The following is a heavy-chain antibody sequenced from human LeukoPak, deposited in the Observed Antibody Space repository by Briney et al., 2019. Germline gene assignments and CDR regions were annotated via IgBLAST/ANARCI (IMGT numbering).Heavy chain of an antibody. J-gene: IGHJ6*03. CDR2: INPSGGST. D-gene: IGHD2-2*01. CDR3: ARGCSSTSCYADYYYYMDV. Sequence: VASVKVSCKASGYTFTSYYMHWVRQAPGQGLEWMGIINPSGGSTSYAQKFQGRVTMTRDMSTSTAYMELSSLRSEDTAVYYCARGCSSTSCYADYYYYMDVWGKGTTVTISS. V-gene: IGHV1-46*01. CDR1: GYTFTSYY.